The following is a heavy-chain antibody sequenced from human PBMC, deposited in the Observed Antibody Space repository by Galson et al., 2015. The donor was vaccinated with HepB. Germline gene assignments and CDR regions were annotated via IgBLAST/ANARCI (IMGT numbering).Heavy chain of an antibody. CDR2: ISAYNGNT. V-gene: IGHV1-18*01. Sequence: SVKVSCKASGYTFTSYGISWVRQAPGQGLEWMGWISAYNGNTNYAQKLQGRVTMTTDTSTSTAYMELRSLRSDDTAVYYCARVGTMVRAGGCMDVWGQGTTVTVSS. CDR3: ARVGTMVRAGGCMDV. CDR1: GYTFTSYG. D-gene: IGHD3-10*01. J-gene: IGHJ6*02.